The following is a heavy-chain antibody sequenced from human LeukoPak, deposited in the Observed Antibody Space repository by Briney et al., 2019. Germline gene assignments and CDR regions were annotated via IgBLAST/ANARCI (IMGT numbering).Heavy chain of an antibody. V-gene: IGHV3-21*01. J-gene: IGHJ4*02. Sequence: GGSLRLSCAASGFIFSSYTMNWVRQAPGKGLEWVSSIRSSSAYIYYADSVKGRFTISRDDAKNSLYLQMNSLRAEDTAVYYCARGDGYNFFDYWGQGTLVTVSS. D-gene: IGHD5-24*01. CDR1: GFIFSSYT. CDR3: ARGDGYNFFDY. CDR2: IRSSSAYI.